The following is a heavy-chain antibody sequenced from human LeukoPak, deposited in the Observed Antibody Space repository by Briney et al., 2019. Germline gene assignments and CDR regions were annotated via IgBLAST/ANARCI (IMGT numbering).Heavy chain of an antibody. V-gene: IGHV3-23*01. CDR3: AKGSSGYFADL. D-gene: IGHD3-22*01. Sequence: GGSLRLSCTASGGIFRSVGLIWVRQPPVKGLEWVSAISNDGGGTTYADFVKGRFTISRDNSKNTLFLQMNSLRAEDTALYYCAKGSSGYFADLWGQGTLVTVSS. J-gene: IGHJ5*02. CDR1: GGIFRSVG. CDR2: ISNDGGGT.